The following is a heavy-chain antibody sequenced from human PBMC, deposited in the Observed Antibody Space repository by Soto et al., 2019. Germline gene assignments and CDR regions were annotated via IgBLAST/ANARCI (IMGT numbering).Heavy chain of an antibody. V-gene: IGHV4-61*01. D-gene: IGHD4-17*01. CDR3: ARTTAVPNTLRSRYFFDY. J-gene: IGHJ4*02. CDR2: VYYSGTT. CDR1: GGSVSNKTYY. Sequence: SATRSLTCSVSGGSVSNKTYYWSWIRQPPGERLEWIGYVYYSGTTNYNPSLKSRVTISVDLSKNQFSLRLSSVTTADTALYYCARTTAVPNTLRSRYFFDYWGQGTLVTVS.